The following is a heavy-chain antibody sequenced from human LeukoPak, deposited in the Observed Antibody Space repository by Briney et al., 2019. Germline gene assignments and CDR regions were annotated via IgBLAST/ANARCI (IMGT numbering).Heavy chain of an antibody. CDR3: ARPDRQYYYDSNRLGGAFDI. Sequence: GESLKISCKGSGYSFTAYWIGWVRQMPGKGLEWMGIIYPGDSDTRYSPSFQGQVTISADKSISTAYLQWSSLKASDTAMYYCARPDRQYYYDSNRLGGAFDIWGQGTMVTVSS. V-gene: IGHV5-51*01. CDR2: IYPGDSDT. J-gene: IGHJ3*02. D-gene: IGHD3-22*01. CDR1: GYSFTAYW.